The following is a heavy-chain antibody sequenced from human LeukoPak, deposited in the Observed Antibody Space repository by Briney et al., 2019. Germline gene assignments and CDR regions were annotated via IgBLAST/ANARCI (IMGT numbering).Heavy chain of an antibody. Sequence: TLSLTRAFSVDFLSGYYGLCVPDPPGKGLEGIEYMSHSGSTSCPPYINSRVTISLHTSKNQFSLKLTSVTGAETAVYYSVRGYSGYPYYLDYWGQGTLVTVSS. CDR3: VRGYSGYPYYLDY. J-gene: IGHJ4*02. CDR2: MSHSGST. D-gene: IGHD5-12*01. CDR1: VDFLSGYY. V-gene: IGHV4-59*08.